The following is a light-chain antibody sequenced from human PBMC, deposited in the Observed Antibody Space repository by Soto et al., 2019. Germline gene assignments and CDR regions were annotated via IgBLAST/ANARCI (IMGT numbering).Light chain of an antibody. V-gene: IGLV4-69*01. CDR3: QTWGTGSNWV. CDR2: LNSDGSH. CDR1: SGHSSYA. J-gene: IGLJ3*02. Sequence: QLVLTQSTSASASLGASVKLTCTLSSGHSSYAIAWHQQQPEKGPRYLMKLNSDGSHSKGDGIPDRFSGSSSGAERYLTISSLQSEDEADYYCQTWGTGSNWVFGGGTKLTVL.